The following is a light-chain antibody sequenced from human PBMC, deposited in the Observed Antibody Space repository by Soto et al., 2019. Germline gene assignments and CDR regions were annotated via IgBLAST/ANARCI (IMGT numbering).Light chain of an antibody. V-gene: IGLV2-14*01. CDR1: SSDIGAYDY. J-gene: IGLJ1*01. CDR3: LSFKTTTTNV. CDR2: EVN. Sequence: SALTQPASVSGAPGQSITISCTGTSSDIGAYDYVSWFQQHPGKAPKLMISEVNNRPSGVSNRFSGPKSGNTAHPTISGLQVEDEAEYFCLSFKTTTTNVFGTGTKVTVL.